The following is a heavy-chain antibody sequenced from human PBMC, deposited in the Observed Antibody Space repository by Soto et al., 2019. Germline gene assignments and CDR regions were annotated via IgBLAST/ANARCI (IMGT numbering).Heavy chain of an antibody. CDR3: ARVYSPSWGPHDAFES. V-gene: IGHV5-51*01. Sequence: PGESLKISCKGSGYSFTSYWIGWVRQMPGKGLEWMGIIYPGDSDTRYSPSFQGQVTISADKSISTAYLQWSSLKASDTAMYYCARVYSPSWGPHDAFESWGQGTMVTVAS. J-gene: IGHJ3*02. D-gene: IGHD1-26*01. CDR1: GYSFTSYW. CDR2: IYPGDSDT.